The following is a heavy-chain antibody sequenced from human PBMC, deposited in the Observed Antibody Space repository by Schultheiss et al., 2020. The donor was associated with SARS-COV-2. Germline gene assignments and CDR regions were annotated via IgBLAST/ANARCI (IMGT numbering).Heavy chain of an antibody. V-gene: IGHV3-23*01. CDR3: ARVPTLGSYGMDV. J-gene: IGHJ6*02. Sequence: GGSLRLSCAASGFTFSSYSMNWVRQAPGKGLEWVSAISGSGGSTYYADSVKGRFTISRDNSKNTLYLQMNSLRAEDTAVYYCARVPTLGSYGMDVWGQGTTVTVSS. CDR1: GFTFSSYS. CDR2: ISGSGGST. D-gene: IGHD2-2*01.